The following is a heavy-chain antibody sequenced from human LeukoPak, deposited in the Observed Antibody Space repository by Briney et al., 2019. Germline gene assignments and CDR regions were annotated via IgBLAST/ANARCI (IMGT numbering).Heavy chain of an antibody. D-gene: IGHD5-24*01. CDR3: ARARGATIFQSAFDI. J-gene: IGHJ3*02. Sequence: TSETLSLTCSVSGGSISSSTYYWGWFRQPPGKGLEWIATIYYSGSTYYSPSLKSRVTISVDTSKNQFSLKLSSVTAADTAVYYCARARGATIFQSAFDIWGQGTMVTVSS. CDR2: IYYSGST. V-gene: IGHV4-39*01. CDR1: GGSISSSTYY.